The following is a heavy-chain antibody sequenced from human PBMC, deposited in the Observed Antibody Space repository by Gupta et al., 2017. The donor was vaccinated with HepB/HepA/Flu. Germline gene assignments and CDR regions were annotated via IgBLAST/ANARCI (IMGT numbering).Heavy chain of an antibody. CDR2: IWYEGRKK. D-gene: IGHD3-16*01. V-gene: IGHV3-33*03. Sequence: QVQLVESGGGVVQPGGSLRLSCAASGFTFSSYGMHGVRQLPGEGMEWVDDIWYEGRKKYYGDSVKGRFTIARENSKKNVYLRLHILRAEEAALADGANESPLGDWGQGTLVTVSS. J-gene: IGHJ4*02. CDR3: ANESPLGD. CDR1: GFTFSSYG.